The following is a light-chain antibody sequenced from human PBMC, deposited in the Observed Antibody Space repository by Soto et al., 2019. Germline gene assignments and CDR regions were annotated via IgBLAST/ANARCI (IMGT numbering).Light chain of an antibody. V-gene: IGKV1-39*01. Sequence: DLQMTQSPSSLSASVGDRVTITCRASQSINTYLNWYQHKPGKAPKLLIYAASSLQSGVPSRLSGRGSGTDFTLTISSLQPEDFAIYYCQQSYSTPFTFGPGTKVDIK. J-gene: IGKJ3*01. CDR3: QQSYSTPFT. CDR1: QSINTY. CDR2: AAS.